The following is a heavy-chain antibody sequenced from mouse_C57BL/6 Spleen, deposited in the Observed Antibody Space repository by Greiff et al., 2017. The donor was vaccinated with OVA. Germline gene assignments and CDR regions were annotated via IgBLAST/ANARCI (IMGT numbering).Heavy chain of an antibody. Sequence: EVKLVESGGGLVKPGGSLKLSCAASGFTFSSYTMSWVRQTPEKRLEWVATISGGGGNTYYPDSVKGRFTISRDNAKNTLYLQMSSLRSEDTALYYCARLVYYFDYWGQGTTLTVSS. V-gene: IGHV5-9*01. CDR1: GFTFSSYT. J-gene: IGHJ2*01. CDR3: ARLVYYFDY. CDR2: ISGGGGNT.